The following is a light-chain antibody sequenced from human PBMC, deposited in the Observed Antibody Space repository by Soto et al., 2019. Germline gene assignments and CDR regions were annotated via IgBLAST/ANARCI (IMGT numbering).Light chain of an antibody. CDR2: KAS. CDR3: QEYNSYSHT. CDR1: QSISSW. V-gene: IGKV1-5*03. J-gene: IGKJ2*01. Sequence: DIQMTQSPSTLSASVGDRVTITCRASQSISSWLAWYQQKPGKAPKHLIYKASSLESGVPSRFSGSGSVTEFTLTISSLQPDDFATYYGQEYNSYSHTFGQGTKLEIK.